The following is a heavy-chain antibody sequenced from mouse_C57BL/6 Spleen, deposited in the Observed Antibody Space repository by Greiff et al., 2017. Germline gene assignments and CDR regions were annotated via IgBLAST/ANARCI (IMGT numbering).Heavy chain of an antibody. Sequence: LEESGAELARPGASVKLSCKASGYTFTSYGISWVKQRTGQGLEWIGEIYPRSGNTYYNEKFKGKAKLTADKSSSTAYMELRSLTSEDSAVYFCASVYDYDGDYYAMDYWGQGTSVTVSS. D-gene: IGHD2-4*01. CDR2: IYPRSGNT. CDR3: ASVYDYDGDYYAMDY. V-gene: IGHV1-81*01. J-gene: IGHJ4*01. CDR1: GYTFTSYG.